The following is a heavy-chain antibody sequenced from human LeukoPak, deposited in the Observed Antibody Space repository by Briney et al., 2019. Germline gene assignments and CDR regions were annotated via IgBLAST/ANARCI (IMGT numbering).Heavy chain of an antibody. D-gene: IGHD3-22*01. J-gene: IGHJ2*01. CDR2: ISSNGGST. V-gene: IGHV3-64*01. CDR1: RYPLSNYA. Sequence: GGSLTLSCAASRYPLSNYAVHWVRQAPGKGLEYVSAISSNGGSTYYANSVKGRFTISRDNSKNTLYLQMGSLRPEDMAVYYCARGLSSGWDEVDCYIDLWGRGTLVTVSS. CDR3: ARGLSSGWDEVDCYIDL.